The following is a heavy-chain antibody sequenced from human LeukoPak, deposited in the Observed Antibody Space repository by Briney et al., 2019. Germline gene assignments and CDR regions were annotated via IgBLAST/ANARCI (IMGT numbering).Heavy chain of an antibody. Sequence: SQTLSLTCVISGDSVSSNSAAWNWIRQSPSRGLEWLGRTYYRSKWYNGYAVSVKSRVTINPDTSKNQFSLQLNSVTPEDTAVYYCARVFSSAYDTSFDYWGQGTLVTVSS. CDR3: ARVFSSAYDTSFDY. J-gene: IGHJ4*02. CDR1: GDSVSSNSAA. V-gene: IGHV6-1*01. CDR2: TYYRSKWYN. D-gene: IGHD5-12*01.